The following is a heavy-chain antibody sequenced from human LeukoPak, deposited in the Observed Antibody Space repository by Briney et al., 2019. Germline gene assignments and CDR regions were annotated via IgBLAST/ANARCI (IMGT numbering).Heavy chain of an antibody. CDR3: ARVMGSGWTGFDY. V-gene: IGHV4-61*01. CDR2: IHYSGNT. J-gene: IGHJ4*02. CDR1: GDSVRTSNYY. D-gene: IGHD6-19*01. Sequence: SETLSLTCTVSGDSVRTSNYYWSWIRQPPGKGLEWIGYIHYSGNTNYNTSLKSRVTISVDTSKSQFSLKLSSVTAADTAVYYCARVMGSGWTGFDYWGQGTLVTVSS.